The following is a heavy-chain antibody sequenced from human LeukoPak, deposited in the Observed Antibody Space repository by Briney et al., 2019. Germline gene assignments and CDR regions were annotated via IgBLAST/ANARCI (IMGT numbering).Heavy chain of an antibody. CDR3: TRQGDWNFEF. V-gene: IGHV3-7*03. Sequence: GGSLRLSCTASGFSSRTHWMSWVRQAPGKRLELVANISPDGGERYYADSLKVRFTISRDNDKNSLYLQMNSLRADDTAIYYCTRQGDWNFEFWGQGTLVTVSS. J-gene: IGHJ4*02. D-gene: IGHD3/OR15-3a*01. CDR1: GFSSRTHW. CDR2: ISPDGGER.